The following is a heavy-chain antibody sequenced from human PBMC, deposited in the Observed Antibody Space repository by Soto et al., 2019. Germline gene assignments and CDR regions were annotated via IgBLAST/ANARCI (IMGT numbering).Heavy chain of an antibody. Sequence: QVQLVQSGAEVKKPGASVKVSCKASGYTFTSYGISWVRQAPGQGLEWMGWISAYNGNTNYAQKLQGRVTMTTGTSTNKAYTELRSLRSDDTAVYYCARDSRQVAVAGIPDYFDYWGQGTLVTVSS. CDR1: GYTFTSYG. CDR2: ISAYNGNT. J-gene: IGHJ4*02. CDR3: ARDSRQVAVAGIPDYFDY. D-gene: IGHD6-19*01. V-gene: IGHV1-18*01.